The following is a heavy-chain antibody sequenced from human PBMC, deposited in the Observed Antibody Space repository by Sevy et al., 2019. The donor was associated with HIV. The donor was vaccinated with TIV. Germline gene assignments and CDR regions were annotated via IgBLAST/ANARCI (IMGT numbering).Heavy chain of an antibody. CDR3: ARVLELAYYYGMDV. D-gene: IGHD1-7*01. CDR1: GGSFSGYY. V-gene: IGHV4-34*01. CDR2: INNSGST. J-gene: IGHJ6*02. Sequence: SETLSLTCAVYGGSFSGYYWSWIRQPPGKGLEWIGEINNSGSTNYNPSLKSRVTISVDTSKNQFSLKLSSVTAADTAVYYCARVLELAYYYGMDVWGQRTTVTVSS.